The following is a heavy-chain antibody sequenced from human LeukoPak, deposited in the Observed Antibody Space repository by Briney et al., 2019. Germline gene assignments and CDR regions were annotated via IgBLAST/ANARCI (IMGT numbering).Heavy chain of an antibody. CDR3: ARGVYDFWSGYYYYYYMDV. CDR1: GGSISSSSYY. V-gene: IGHV4-39*07. CDR2: IYYSGST. D-gene: IGHD3-3*01. Sequence: SETLSLTCTVSGGSISSSSYYWGWIRQPPGKGLEWIGSIYYSGSTYYNPSLKSRVTISVDTSKNQFSLKLSSVTAADTAVYYCARGVYDFWSGYYYYYYMDVWGKGTTVTVSS. J-gene: IGHJ6*03.